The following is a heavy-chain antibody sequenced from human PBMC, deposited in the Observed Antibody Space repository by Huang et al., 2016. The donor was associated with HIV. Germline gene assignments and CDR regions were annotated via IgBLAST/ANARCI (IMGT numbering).Heavy chain of an antibody. J-gene: IGHJ3*02. CDR1: GYTFTSYG. D-gene: IGHD3-22*01. CDR2: ISASSGDT. V-gene: IGHV1-18*01. Sequence: QIQLMQSGPELKQPGASVTVSCKASGYTFTSYGITWVRQAPGQGPEWMGWISASSGDTEYAQTFQGRVTLTTDTSTTIAYMELRSLRSDDTAKYYCARDPKYHRIGYYRQRRGIDIWGQGTMVIVSS. CDR3: ARDPKYHRIGYYRQRRGIDI.